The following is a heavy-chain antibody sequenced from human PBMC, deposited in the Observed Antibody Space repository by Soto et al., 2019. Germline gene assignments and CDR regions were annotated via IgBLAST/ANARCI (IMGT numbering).Heavy chain of an antibody. V-gene: IGHV1-24*01. CDR1: GHTLTELS. D-gene: IGHD3-16*01. J-gene: IGHJ4*02. CDR2: FDPEDGET. CDR3: AAGGARWLNSPFAY. Sequence: QVQLLQSGAEVKKPGASVKVSCKVSGHTLTELSMHWVRQAPGRGLEWMGGFDPEDGETIFARKFQGRVTMTEDTATDSTYMELTRLRSEDTAVYYCAAGGARWLNSPFAYWGQGTLVTISS.